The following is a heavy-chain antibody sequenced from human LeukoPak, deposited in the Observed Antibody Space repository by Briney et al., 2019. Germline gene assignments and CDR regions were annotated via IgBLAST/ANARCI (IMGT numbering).Heavy chain of an antibody. CDR1: GFTFSSYS. D-gene: IGHD2-2*01. J-gene: IGHJ3*02. V-gene: IGHV3-21*04. Sequence: GGSLRLSCAAPGFTFSSYSMNWVRQAPGKGLEWVSSISSSSSYIYYADSVKGRFTISRDNAKNSLYLQMNSLRAEDTALYYCAKEYCSSTSCYFGIGGFDAFDIWGQGTMVTVSS. CDR3: AKEYCSSTSCYFGIGGFDAFDI. CDR2: ISSSSSYI.